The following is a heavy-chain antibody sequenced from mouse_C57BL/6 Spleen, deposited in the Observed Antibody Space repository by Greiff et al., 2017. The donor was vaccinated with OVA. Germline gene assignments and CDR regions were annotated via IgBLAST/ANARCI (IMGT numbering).Heavy chain of an antibody. Sequence: VQLVESGPELVKPGASVKISCKASGYAFSSSWMNWVKQRPGKGLEWIGRIYPGDGDTNYNGKFKGKATLTADKSSSTAYMQLSSLTSEDSAVYFCARSDYGSSYWYFDVWGTGTTVTVSS. CDR1: GYAFSSSW. J-gene: IGHJ1*03. CDR3: ARSDYGSSYWYFDV. CDR2: IYPGDGDT. D-gene: IGHD1-1*01. V-gene: IGHV1-82*01.